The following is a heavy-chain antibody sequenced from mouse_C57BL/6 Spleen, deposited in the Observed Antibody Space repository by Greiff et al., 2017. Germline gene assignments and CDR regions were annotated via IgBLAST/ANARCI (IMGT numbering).Heavy chain of an antibody. CDR3: ARSGYYGSSPAWFAY. CDR2: INPGSGGT. D-gene: IGHD1-1*01. CDR1: GYAFTNYL. Sequence: VQLQQSGAELVRPGTSVKVSCKASGYAFTNYLLEWVKQRPGQGLEWLGVINPGSGGTNYNEKFKGKATLTADKSSSTAYMQLSSLTSEDSAVYCCARSGYYGSSPAWFAYWGQGTLVTVSA. V-gene: IGHV1-54*01. J-gene: IGHJ3*01.